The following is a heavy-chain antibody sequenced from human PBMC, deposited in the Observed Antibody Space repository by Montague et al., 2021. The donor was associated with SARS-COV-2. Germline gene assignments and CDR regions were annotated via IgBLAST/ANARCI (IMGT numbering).Heavy chain of an antibody. J-gene: IGHJ4*02. Sequence: SETLSLTCAVYGGSFSGYYWSWIRQPPGNGLEWIGEIYHSGSTNYNPSLKSRVTISVDTSKNQFSLRLSSVTAADTAVYYCARDRGVQYQLQMPFYFDYWGQGTLVTVSS. CDR2: IYHSGST. CDR3: ARDRGVQYQLQMPFYFDY. D-gene: IGHD2-2*01. V-gene: IGHV4-34*01. CDR1: GGSFSGYY.